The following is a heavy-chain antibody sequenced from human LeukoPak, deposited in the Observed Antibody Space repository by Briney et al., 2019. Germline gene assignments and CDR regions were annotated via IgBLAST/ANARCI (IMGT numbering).Heavy chain of an antibody. J-gene: IGHJ6*04. CDR2: ISSSGSTI. CDR1: GFTFSSYA. Sequence: GGSLRLSCVASGFTFSSYAMHWVRQAPGKGLEWVSYISSSGSTIYYADSVKGRFTISRDNAKNSLYLQMNSLRAEDTAVYYCAELGITMVGGVWGKGTTVTISS. D-gene: IGHD3-10*02. V-gene: IGHV3-48*03. CDR3: AELGITMVGGV.